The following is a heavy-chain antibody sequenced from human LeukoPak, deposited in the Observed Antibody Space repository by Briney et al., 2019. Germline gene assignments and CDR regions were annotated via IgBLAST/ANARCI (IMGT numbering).Heavy chain of an antibody. CDR3: AKLFESGTYNNFFHY. J-gene: IGHJ4*02. V-gene: IGHV1-2*02. CDR2: INPNSGGT. CDR1: GYTFTGYY. Sequence: GASVKVSCKASGYTFTGYYMHWVRQAPGQGLEWMGWINPNSGGTNYAQKFQGRVTMTRDTSISTAYMELSRLRSDDTAIYYCAKLFESGTYNNFFHYRGQGTLVTVSS. D-gene: IGHD3-10*01.